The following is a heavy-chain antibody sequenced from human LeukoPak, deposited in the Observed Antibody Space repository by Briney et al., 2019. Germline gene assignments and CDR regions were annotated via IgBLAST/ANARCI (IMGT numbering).Heavy chain of an antibody. CDR2: INHSGST. CDR1: GGSISSYY. V-gene: IGHV4-34*01. CDR3: ARARRAARAFDI. Sequence: SETLSLTCTVSGGSISSYYRSWIRQPPGKGLEWIGEINHSGSTNYNPSLKSRVTISVDTSKNQFSLKLSSVTAADTAVYYCARARRAARAFDIWGQGTMVTVSS. J-gene: IGHJ3*02. D-gene: IGHD6-6*01.